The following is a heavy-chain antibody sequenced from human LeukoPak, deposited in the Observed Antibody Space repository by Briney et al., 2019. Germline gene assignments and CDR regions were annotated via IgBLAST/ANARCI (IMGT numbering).Heavy chain of an antibody. Sequence: PSETLSLTCTVSGGSISSDFWIWVRQPPGKGLEWIGYIYGSGSTNYNPSLKSRVSISVDTSKNQFSLKVNSVTAADTAVYYCEGHNFGGGDFWGQGIMVTVSS. CDR3: EGHNFGGGDF. V-gene: IGHV4-59*01. CDR2: IYGSGST. D-gene: IGHD3-3*01. J-gene: IGHJ4*02. CDR1: GGSISSDF.